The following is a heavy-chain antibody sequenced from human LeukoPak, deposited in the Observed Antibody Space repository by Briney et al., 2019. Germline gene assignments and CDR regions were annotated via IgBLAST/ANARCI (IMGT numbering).Heavy chain of an antibody. D-gene: IGHD6-25*01. CDR3: AREVVGGYGSMNAFGP. V-gene: IGHV3-11*05. J-gene: IGHJ5*02. CDR1: GFTFSDYY. CDR2: ISSSSSYT. Sequence: GGSLRVSCAASGFTFSDYYMSWIRQAPGKGLEWVSYISSSSSYTNYADSVKGRFTISRDNAKNSLYLQMNSLRAEDTAVYYCAREVVGGYGSMNAFGPWGQGTLVTVSS.